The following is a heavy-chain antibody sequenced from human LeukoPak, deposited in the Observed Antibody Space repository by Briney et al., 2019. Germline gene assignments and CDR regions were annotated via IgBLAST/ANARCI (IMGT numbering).Heavy chain of an antibody. J-gene: IGHJ4*02. CDR3: AGPDPPRGYSGYDDY. CDR2: ISGSGGST. D-gene: IGHD5-12*01. Sequence: PGGSLRLSCAASGFTFSSYAMSWVRQAPGKGLEWVSAISGSGGSTYYADSVKGRFTISRDNPKNTLYLQMNSLRAEDTAVYYCAGPDPPRGYSGYDDYWGQGTLVTVSS. V-gene: IGHV3-23*01. CDR1: GFTFSSYA.